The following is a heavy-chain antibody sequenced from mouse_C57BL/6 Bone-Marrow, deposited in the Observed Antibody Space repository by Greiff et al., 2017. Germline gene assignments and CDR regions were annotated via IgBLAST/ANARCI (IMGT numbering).Heavy chain of an antibody. CDR3: TTCSSYAMDY. CDR1: GFNINDDY. D-gene: IGHD6-1*01. V-gene: IGHV14-4*01. CDR2: IDPENGDT. J-gene: IGHJ4*01. Sequence: VQLQQSGAELVRPGASVKLSCTASGFNINDDYMHWVKQKPEQGLEWIGWIDPENGDTEYASKFQGKATITADTSSNTAYLQLSSLTSEDTAVYYCTTCSSYAMDYWGQGTSVTVSS.